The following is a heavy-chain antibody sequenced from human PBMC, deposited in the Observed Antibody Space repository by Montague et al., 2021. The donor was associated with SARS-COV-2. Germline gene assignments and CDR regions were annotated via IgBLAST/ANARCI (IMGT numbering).Heavy chain of an antibody. CDR2: IHYSKSN. CDR1: GGSIGSYY. CDR3: ARSLYPAGTDYLPY. J-gene: IGHJ4*02. Sequence: SETLSLTCSVSGGSIGSYYWSWLRQPPGKGLEWIGHIHYSKSNNYSPSFKSRVTISIDTPKNQFSLKLSSVTAADTAVYYCARSLYPAGTDYLPYWGQGTLVTVSS. V-gene: IGHV4-59*01. D-gene: IGHD3-10*01.